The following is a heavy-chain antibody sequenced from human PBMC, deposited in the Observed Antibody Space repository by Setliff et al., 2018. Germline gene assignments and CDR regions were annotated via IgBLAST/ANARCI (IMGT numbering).Heavy chain of an antibody. CDR1: GYTFPDYD. CDR3: ARAGFAASGRKGVFEY. D-gene: IGHD6-13*01. J-gene: IGHJ4*02. Sequence: ASVKVSCKASGYTFPDYDINWVRQAPGQGLEWMGWMNPDTGTADYAQKFQGRVTISSDTSISTAYMELSGLTSEDTALYYCARAGFAASGRKGVFEYWGQGTLVTVSS. CDR2: MNPDTGTA. V-gene: IGHV1-8*03.